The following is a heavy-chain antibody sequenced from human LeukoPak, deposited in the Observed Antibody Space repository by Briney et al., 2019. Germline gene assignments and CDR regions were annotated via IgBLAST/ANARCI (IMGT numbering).Heavy chain of an antibody. V-gene: IGHV1-46*01. CDR3: ARGDPIVVVPAAFIP. CDR2: INPSGGST. CDR1: GYTFTSYY. J-gene: IGHJ4*02. Sequence: GASVTVSCKASGYTFTSYYMHWVRQAPGQGLEWMGIINPSGGSTSYAQKFQGRVTMTRDMSTSTVYMELSSLRSEDTAVYYCARGDPIVVVPAAFIPWGQGTLVTVSS. D-gene: IGHD2-2*01.